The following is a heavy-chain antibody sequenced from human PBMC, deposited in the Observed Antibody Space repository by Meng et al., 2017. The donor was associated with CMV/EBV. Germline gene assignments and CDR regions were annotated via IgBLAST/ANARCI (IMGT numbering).Heavy chain of an antibody. J-gene: IGHJ6*02. CDR1: GFTFSDYY. Sequence: GESLKISCAASGFTFSDYYMSWIRQAPGKGLEWVSYISSSGSTIYYADSVKGRFTISRDNAKNSLYLQMNSLRAEDTAVYYCARDPAYRCGGDCHYYYGMDVWGQGTTVTVSS. D-gene: IGHD2-21*01. CDR3: ARDPAYRCGGDCHYYYGMDV. CDR2: ISSSGSTI. V-gene: IGHV3-11*01.